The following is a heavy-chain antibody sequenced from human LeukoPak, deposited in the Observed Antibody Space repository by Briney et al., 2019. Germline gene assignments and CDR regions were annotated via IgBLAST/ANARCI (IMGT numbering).Heavy chain of an antibody. J-gene: IGHJ4*02. CDR3: ARDTTGIAVAGTLFDY. CDR1: GFTFSSHA. CDR2: ISYDGSNK. V-gene: IGHV3-30*04. Sequence: GGSLRLSCAASGFTFSSHAMHWVRQAPGKGLEWVAVISYDGSNKYYADSVKGRFTISRDNSKNTLYLQMNSLRAEDTAVYYCARDTTGIAVAGTLFDYWGQGTLVTVSS. D-gene: IGHD6-19*01.